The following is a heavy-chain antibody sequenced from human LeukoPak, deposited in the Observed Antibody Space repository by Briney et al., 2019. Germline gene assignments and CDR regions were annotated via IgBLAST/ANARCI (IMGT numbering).Heavy chain of an antibody. V-gene: IGHV3-21*01. CDR2: ISSSSSYI. D-gene: IGHD6-19*01. Sequence: GGSLRLSCAASGFTFSSYSMNWVRQAPGKGLEWVSSISSSSSYIYYADSVKGRLTISRDNAKNSLYLQMNSLRAEDTAVYYCARTTIAVAGFAFDIWGQGTMVTVSS. CDR1: GFTFSSYS. J-gene: IGHJ3*02. CDR3: ARTTIAVAGFAFDI.